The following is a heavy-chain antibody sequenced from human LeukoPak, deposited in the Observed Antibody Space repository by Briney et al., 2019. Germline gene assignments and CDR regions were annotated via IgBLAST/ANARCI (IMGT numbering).Heavy chain of an antibody. V-gene: IGHV1-2*02. Sequence: ASVKVSCKASGYTFTGYYMHWVRQAPGQGLEWMGWINPNSGGTNYAQKFQGRVTMTRDTSISTANMELNRLRSDDTAVYYCARAVLLGTDFDYWGQGTLVTVSS. CDR3: ARAVLLGTDFDY. J-gene: IGHJ4*02. CDR1: GYTFTGYY. CDR2: INPNSGGT. D-gene: IGHD5-18*01.